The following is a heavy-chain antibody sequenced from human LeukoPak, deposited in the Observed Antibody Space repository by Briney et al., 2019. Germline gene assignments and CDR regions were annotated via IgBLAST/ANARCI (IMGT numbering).Heavy chain of an antibody. CDR3: ARGGDSPDI. D-gene: IGHD1-26*01. V-gene: IGHV4-59*01. CDR1: GDSISSDY. J-gene: IGHJ3*02. CDR2: IYYSGST. Sequence: PSETLSLTCTVSGDSISSDYWSWIRQPPGKGLEWIGYIYYSGSTNYNPSLKSRVTISVDTSKNQFSLKLTSVTAADTAVYYCARGGDSPDIWGQGTMVTVSS.